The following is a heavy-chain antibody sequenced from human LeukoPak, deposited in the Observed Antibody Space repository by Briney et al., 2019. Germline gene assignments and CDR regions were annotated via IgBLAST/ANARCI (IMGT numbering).Heavy chain of an antibody. CDR2: IGTSSTTI. V-gene: IGHV3-48*01. CDR3: ARFAAGGSYYYYMDV. J-gene: IGHJ6*03. D-gene: IGHD6-25*01. Sequence: GGSLRLSCATSGFTFSSYTMNWVRQPPGKGLEWISNIGTSSTTIYYADSVKGRFTISRDNAKNSLSLQMNSLRADDTAVYYCARFAAGGSYYYYMDVWGKGTTVTVSS. CDR1: GFTFSSYT.